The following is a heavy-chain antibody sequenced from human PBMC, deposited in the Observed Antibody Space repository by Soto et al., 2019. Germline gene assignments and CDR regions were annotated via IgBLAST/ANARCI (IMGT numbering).Heavy chain of an antibody. J-gene: IGHJ5*02. CDR2: MNPNSGNT. D-gene: IGHD2-15*01. V-gene: IGHV1-8*01. CDR3: ARGGRYCSGGSCYSGSWFDP. CDR1: GYTFTSYD. Sequence: ASVKVSCKASGYTFTSYDINWVRQATGQGLEWMGWMNPNSGNTGYAQKFQGRVTMTRNTSISTAYMELSSLRSEDTAVYYCARGGRYCSGGSCYSGSWFDPWGQGTLVTVSS.